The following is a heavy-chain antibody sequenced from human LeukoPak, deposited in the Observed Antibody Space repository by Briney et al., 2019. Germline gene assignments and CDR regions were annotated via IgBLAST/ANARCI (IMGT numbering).Heavy chain of an antibody. V-gene: IGHV4-61*02. D-gene: IGHD3-10*01. CDR1: GGSISSGSYY. Sequence: SETLSLTCTVSGGSISSGSYYWSWIRQPAGEGLEWIGRIYTSGSTNYNPSLKSRVTISVDTSKNQFSLKLSSVTAADTAVYYCAGGYYGSGSYYRYNYYYMDVWGKGTTVTVSS. J-gene: IGHJ6*03. CDR2: IYTSGST. CDR3: AGGYYGSGSYYRYNYYYMDV.